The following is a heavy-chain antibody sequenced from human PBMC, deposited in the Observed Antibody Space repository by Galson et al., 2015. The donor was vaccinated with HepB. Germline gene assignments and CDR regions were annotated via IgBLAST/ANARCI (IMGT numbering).Heavy chain of an antibody. CDR3: AKASFDIVVVVAAIGEIDY. Sequence: SLRLSCAASGFTFSSYGMHWVRQAPGKGLEWVAVISYDGSNKYYADSVKGRFTISRDNSKNTLYLQMNSLRAEDTAVYYCAKASFDIVVVVAAIGEIDYWGQGTLVTVSS. D-gene: IGHD2-15*01. J-gene: IGHJ4*02. V-gene: IGHV3-30*18. CDR2: ISYDGSNK. CDR1: GFTFSSYG.